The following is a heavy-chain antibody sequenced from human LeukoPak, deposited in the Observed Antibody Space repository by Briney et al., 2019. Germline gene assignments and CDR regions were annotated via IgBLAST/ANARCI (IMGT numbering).Heavy chain of an antibody. D-gene: IGHD3-10*01. CDR1: GGSISSSGYY. CDR3: ARHAYYGSGVYYFDY. J-gene: IGHJ4*02. CDR2: IYYSGST. Sequence: SETLSLTCTVSGGSISSSGYYWGWIRQPPGKGLECIGTIYYSGSTEYTPSLKSRVTISIDTSKNQFSLDLSSVTAADTAVYYCARHAYYGSGVYYFDYWGRGTLVTVSS. V-gene: IGHV4-39*07.